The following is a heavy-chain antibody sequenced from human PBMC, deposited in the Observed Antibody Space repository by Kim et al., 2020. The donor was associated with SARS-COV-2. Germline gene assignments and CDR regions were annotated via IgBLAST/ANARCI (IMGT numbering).Heavy chain of an antibody. CDR1: GFTFGEYA. J-gene: IGHJ4*02. D-gene: IGHD3-10*01. V-gene: IGHV3-49*03. CDR3: TRDRTYGSGALRFDY. CDR2: IRSKAYGGTT. Sequence: GGSLRLSCTASGFTFGEYAMSWFRQAPGKGLEWVGFIRSKAYGGTTEYAASVKGRFTISRDDSKSIAYLQMNSLKTEDTAVYYCTRDRTYGSGALRFDYWGQGTLVTVSS.